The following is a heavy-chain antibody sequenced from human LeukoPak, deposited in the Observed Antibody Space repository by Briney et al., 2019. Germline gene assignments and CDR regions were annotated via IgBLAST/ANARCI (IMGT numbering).Heavy chain of an antibody. CDR3: AKRPIYDSSGYYFGYFDY. Sequence: GGSLRLSCAVSGFTFSSYSMNWVRQAPGKGLEWVSSISSSSGYIYYADSVKGRFTISRDNSKNTLYLQMNSLRAEDTAVYYCAKRPIYDSSGYYFGYFDYWGQGTLVTASS. CDR2: ISSSSGYI. D-gene: IGHD3-22*01. J-gene: IGHJ4*02. CDR1: GFTFSSYS. V-gene: IGHV3-21*04.